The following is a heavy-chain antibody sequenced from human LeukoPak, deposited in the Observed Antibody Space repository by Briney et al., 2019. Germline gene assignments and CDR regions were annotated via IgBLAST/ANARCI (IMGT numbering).Heavy chain of an antibody. CDR2: INPSGGST. Sequence: ASVKVSCKASGYTFTSYYMHWVRQAPGQGLEWMGIINPSGGSTSYAQKFQGRVTMTRDTSTSTVYMELSSLRSEDTAVYYCARAQNYHDRSGYSDDTFDVWGHGTMITVSS. D-gene: IGHD3-22*01. CDR1: GYTFTSYY. CDR3: ARAQNYHDRSGYSDDTFDV. V-gene: IGHV1-46*01. J-gene: IGHJ3*01.